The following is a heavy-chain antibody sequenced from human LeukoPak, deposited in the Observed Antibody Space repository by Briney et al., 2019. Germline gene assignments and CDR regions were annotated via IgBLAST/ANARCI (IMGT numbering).Heavy chain of an antibody. D-gene: IGHD2-2*01. Sequence: GGSLRLSCAASGFTFSSYAMSWVRQAPGKGLEWVSSISGSGDSTYYADSVKGRFTISRDKTKNTLYLQMNSLRAEDTAVYYCAKDSVVIPAGWFDPWGQGTLVTVS. J-gene: IGHJ5*02. CDR3: AKDSVVIPAGWFDP. CDR2: ISGSGDST. V-gene: IGHV3-23*01. CDR1: GFTFSSYA.